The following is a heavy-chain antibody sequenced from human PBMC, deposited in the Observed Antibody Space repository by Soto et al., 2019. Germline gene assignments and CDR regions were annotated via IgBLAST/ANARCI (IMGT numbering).Heavy chain of an antibody. Sequence: QVHLVQSGAEVKKPGASVKVSCKASGYTFTSYGITWVRQAPGQGLEWMGWISAHNGNTDYAQNLQGRVIVTRDTSTSRAYLELRGLRSGDTAVYYCARGWYRVFWGQGALVTVSS. CDR2: ISAHNGNT. D-gene: IGHD2-15*01. CDR1: GYTFTSYG. CDR3: ARGWYRVF. V-gene: IGHV1-18*01. J-gene: IGHJ1*01.